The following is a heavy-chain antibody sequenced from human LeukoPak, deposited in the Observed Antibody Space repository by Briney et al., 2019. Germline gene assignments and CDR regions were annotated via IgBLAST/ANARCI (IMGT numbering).Heavy chain of an antibody. CDR1: GFTFSSYW. CDR3: ARVHLEWLLSLDY. J-gene: IGHJ4*02. D-gene: IGHD3-3*01. V-gene: IGHV3-7*01. Sequence: GGSLRLSCAASGFTFSSYWMSWVRQAPGKGLEGVANIKQDGSEKYYVDSVKGRFTISRDNAKNSLYLQMNSLRAEDTAVYYCARVHLEWLLSLDYWGQGTLVTVSS. CDR2: IKQDGSEK.